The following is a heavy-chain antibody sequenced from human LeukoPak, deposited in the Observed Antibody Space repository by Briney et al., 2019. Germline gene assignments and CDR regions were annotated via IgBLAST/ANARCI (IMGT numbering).Heavy chain of an antibody. CDR3: VRTRETCYDIVTGCWYFDL. Sequence: SETLSLTCAVYGAPFSHYYWTWIRQPPGKGLEWIGEINYDGGTKYNPSLKSRVTMSQDKSKSQFSLKLTSVTAADTAVYYCVRTRETCYDIVTGCWYFDLWGHGTLVTVS. D-gene: IGHD3-9*01. J-gene: IGHJ2*01. V-gene: IGHV4-34*01. CDR1: GAPFSHYY. CDR2: INYDGGT.